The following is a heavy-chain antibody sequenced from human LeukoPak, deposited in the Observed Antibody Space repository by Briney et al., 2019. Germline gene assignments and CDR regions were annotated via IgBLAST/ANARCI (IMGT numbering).Heavy chain of an antibody. CDR1: GYTFTSYY. CDR3: ARDLGIAGTTKWTYYYGMDV. J-gene: IGHJ6*02. D-gene: IGHD1-7*01. V-gene: IGHV1-46*01. Sequence: GASVKVSCKASGYTFTSYYMHWVRQAPGQGLEWMGIINPRDGSTSYAQKFQGRVTMTRDTSTSTVYMELRSLRSEDTAVYYCARDLGIAGTTKWTYYYGMDVWGQGTTVTVSS. CDR2: INPRDGST.